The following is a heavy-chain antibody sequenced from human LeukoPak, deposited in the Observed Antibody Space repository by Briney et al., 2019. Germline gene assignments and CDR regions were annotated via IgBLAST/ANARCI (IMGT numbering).Heavy chain of an antibody. J-gene: IGHJ4*02. D-gene: IGHD3-22*01. CDR3: ARGITTTLVVTGRYFDY. CDR2: IIGSSTTI. V-gene: IGHV3-48*02. CDR1: GFTFSSYS. Sequence: GGALRLSCAASGFTFSSYSINWVRQAPGKGLEWVSYIIGSSTTIYYADSVKGRFTISRDNARNSVYLQMNSLRDEDTAVYYCARGITTTLVVTGRYFDYWGRGTRVTVSS.